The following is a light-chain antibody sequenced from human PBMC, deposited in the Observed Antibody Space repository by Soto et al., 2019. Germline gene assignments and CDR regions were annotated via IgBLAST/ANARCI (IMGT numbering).Light chain of an antibody. Sequence: QSVLTQPPSVSGSPGQSVTISCTGTSSDVGSYNRVSWYQQPPGTAPKLMIHEVSKRPSGVPDRFSGSKSGNTASLTISGLQAEDEADYYCSSYTSSSTWVFGGGTKVTVL. CDR3: SSYTSSSTWV. J-gene: IGLJ3*02. V-gene: IGLV2-18*02. CDR1: SSDVGSYNR. CDR2: EVS.